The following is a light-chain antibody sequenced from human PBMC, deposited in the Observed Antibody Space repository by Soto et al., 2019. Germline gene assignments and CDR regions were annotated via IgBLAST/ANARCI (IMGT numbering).Light chain of an antibody. CDR3: QQYGTSPLT. CDR1: QSVPSNY. Sequence: EIVLTQSPGTLSLSPGERATLSCRASQSVPSNYLAWYQQKPGQAPRLVMYGPSTRATGMPDRFSGSGSGTDFTLTISRLEPEDFAVYYRQQYGTSPLTFGGGTKVEIK. CDR2: GPS. V-gene: IGKV3-20*01. J-gene: IGKJ4*01.